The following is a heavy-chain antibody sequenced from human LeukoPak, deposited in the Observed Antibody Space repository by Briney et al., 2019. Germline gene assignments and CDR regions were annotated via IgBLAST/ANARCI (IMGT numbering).Heavy chain of an antibody. CDR2: ISTDGSTT. CDR3: ARAVAYCGGDCSDFYYFDY. Sequence: GGSLRLSCAASGFTSNTYWMHWVRQAPGKGLVWVSRISTDGSTTHYADSVKGRFTISRDNAKNTLYLQMNSLRAEDTAVYYCARAVAYCGGDCSDFYYFDYWGQGTLVTVSS. J-gene: IGHJ4*02. V-gene: IGHV3-74*01. CDR1: GFTSNTYW. D-gene: IGHD2-21*02.